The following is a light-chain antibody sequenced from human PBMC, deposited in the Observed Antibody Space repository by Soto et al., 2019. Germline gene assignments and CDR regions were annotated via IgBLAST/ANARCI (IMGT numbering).Light chain of an antibody. CDR3: SLYTSETNYI. CDR2: EAS. J-gene: IGLJ1*01. CDR1: STDFVSYNR. V-gene: IGLV2-18*01. Sequence: QCVQTQPPSVSRSPGQSVTIACTGTSTDFVSYNRVSWYQQPPGTAPKLIIYEASNRPSGVPDRFSGSKSGNTASLTISGLQAAEEADHYCSLYTSETNYIFGTGTKVTVL.